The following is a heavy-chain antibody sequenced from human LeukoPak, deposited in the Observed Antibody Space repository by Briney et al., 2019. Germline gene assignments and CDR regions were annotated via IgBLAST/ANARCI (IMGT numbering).Heavy chain of an antibody. J-gene: IGHJ4*02. D-gene: IGHD3-22*01. CDR3: ARSYNYRLDY. CDR1: GFTVSTYW. CDR2: LSSDGRST. Sequence: GGSLRLSCEVSGFTVSTYWMHWVRQGPGKGLEWVARLSSDGRSTNYADFVKGRATISRDNAKNTLFLEMSGLRADDTAVYYCARSYNYRLDYWGQGTLVVVSS. V-gene: IGHV3-74*01.